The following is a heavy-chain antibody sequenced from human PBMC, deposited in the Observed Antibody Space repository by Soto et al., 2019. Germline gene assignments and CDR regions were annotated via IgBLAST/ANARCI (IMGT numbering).Heavy chain of an antibody. CDR2: ISGSGVST. CDR1: GFTFSSYA. J-gene: IGHJ4*02. CDR3: AKEGEHSSGWADFDY. V-gene: IGHV3-23*01. D-gene: IGHD6-19*01. Sequence: EVQLLESGGGLVQPGGSLRLSCAASGFTFSSYAMSWVRQAPGKGLEWVSAISGSGVSTYYADSVKGRFTISRDNSKNKRYLQMNSLRAEDTAVYYCAKEGEHSSGWADFDYWGQGTLVTVSS.